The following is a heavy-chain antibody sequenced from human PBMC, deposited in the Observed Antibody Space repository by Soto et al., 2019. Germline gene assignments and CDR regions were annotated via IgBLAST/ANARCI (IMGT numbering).Heavy chain of an antibody. V-gene: IGHV2-5*02. CDR1: AFSLSTGGVG. J-gene: IGHJ6*02. Sequence: QITLKESGPTLVKPTQTLTLTCTFSAFSLSTGGVGVGWIRQPPGKALEWLALIYWDDDKLYRPSLRSRLTITKDPSKNQVVLTMTNMDPVDTATYYCIQSRCGGDCLQSYASYYYYGMDVWGQGTTVTVSS. CDR2: IYWDDDK. CDR3: IQSRCGGDCLQSYASYYYYGMDV. D-gene: IGHD2-21*02.